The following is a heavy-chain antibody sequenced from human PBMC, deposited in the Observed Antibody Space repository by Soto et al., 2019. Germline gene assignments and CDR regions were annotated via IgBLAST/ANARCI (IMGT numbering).Heavy chain of an antibody. V-gene: IGHV4-61*01. CDR2: MFYSGST. CDR3: ARLVRSLHFDY. Sequence: AETLGRTCPVSCGSVHSDSHYWSWIPPPPGKGLEWIGHMFYSGSTNYNPSLTSRVTISGDTSKDQFSLKLSSVTAADTAVYYCARLVRSLHFDYWGQGTPVTVS. D-gene: IGHD2-8*02. J-gene: IGHJ4*02. CDR1: CGSVHSDSHY.